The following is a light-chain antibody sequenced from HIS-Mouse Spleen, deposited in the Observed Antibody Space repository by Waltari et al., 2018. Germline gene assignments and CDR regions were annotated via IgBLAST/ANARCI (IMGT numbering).Light chain of an antibody. CDR3: CSYAGSSTFVVV. CDR1: SSDVGSSHL. Sequence: QSALTQPASVSGSPGQSITISCTGTSSDVGSSHLFPWYQQHPGKAPKLMIYEGSKPPSGVSNRFSGSKSGNTASLTISGLQAEDEADYYCCSYAGSSTFVVVFGGGTKLTVL. V-gene: IGLV2-23*03. J-gene: IGLJ2*01. CDR2: EGS.